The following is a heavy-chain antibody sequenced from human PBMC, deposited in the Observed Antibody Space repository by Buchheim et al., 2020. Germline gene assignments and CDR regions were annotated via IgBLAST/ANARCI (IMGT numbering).Heavy chain of an antibody. CDR1: GFTFSSYG. D-gene: IGHD5-18*01. CDR2: ISYDGSNK. CDR3: AKETAPFVGYYFDY. Sequence: VQLVESGGGLVQPGGSLRLSCAASGFTFSSYGMHWVRQAPGKGLEWVAVISYDGSNKYYADSVKGRFTISRDNSKNTLYLQMNSLRAEDTAVYYCAKETAPFVGYYFDYWGQGTL. V-gene: IGHV3-30*18. J-gene: IGHJ4*02.